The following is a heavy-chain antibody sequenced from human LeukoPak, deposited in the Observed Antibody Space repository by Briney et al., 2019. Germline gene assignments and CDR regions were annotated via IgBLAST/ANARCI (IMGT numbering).Heavy chain of an antibody. Sequence: SETLSLICSVSGSSVTSGFFWGWVRQPPGKGLEWIGSVYQTGLTYYKSSLKSRAAISLDPSKSHFFLELTSVTAADTAVYYCARSSECHLCDFYYLDVWGKGTTVTVSS. CDR3: ARSSECHLCDFYYLDV. CDR1: GSSVTSGFF. D-gene: IGHD1-26*01. V-gene: IGHV4-38-2*02. CDR2: VYQTGLT. J-gene: IGHJ6*03.